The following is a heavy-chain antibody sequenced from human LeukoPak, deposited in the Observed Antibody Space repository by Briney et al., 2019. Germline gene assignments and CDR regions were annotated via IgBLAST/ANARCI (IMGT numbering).Heavy chain of an antibody. J-gene: IGHJ4*02. CDR3: ATRPPNYYDSSGYYAN. CDR2: VSGSGSTV. D-gene: IGHD3-22*01. Sequence: GGSLRLSCAASGFTFSDHIMNWVRQLPGKRLEWVAYVSGSGSTVYYADSVKGRFTISRDNSKNTLYLQMNSLRAEDTAVYYCATRPPNYYDSSGYYANWGQGTLVTVSS. V-gene: IGHV3-48*01. CDR1: GFTFSDHI.